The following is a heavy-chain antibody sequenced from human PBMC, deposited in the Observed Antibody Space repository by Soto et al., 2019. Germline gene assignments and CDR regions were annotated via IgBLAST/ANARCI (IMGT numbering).Heavy chain of an antibody. CDR3: ARAYYYDSSGYYYDY. CDR2: ISSSGSTI. D-gene: IGHD3-22*01. V-gene: IGHV3-48*03. J-gene: IGHJ4*02. Sequence: GGSLRLSCAASGFTFSSYEMNWVRQAPGKGLEWVSYISSSGSTIYYADSVKGRFTISRDNAKNSLYLQMNSLRAEDTAVYYCARAYYYDSSGYYYDYWGQGTLVTVSS. CDR1: GFTFSSYE.